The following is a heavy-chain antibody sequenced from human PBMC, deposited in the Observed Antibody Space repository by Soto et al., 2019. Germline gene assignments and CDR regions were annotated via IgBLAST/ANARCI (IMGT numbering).Heavy chain of an antibody. Sequence: SETLSLTCTVSGGSISSYYWSWIRQPPGKGLEWIGYIYYSGSTNYNPSLKSRVTISVDTSKNQFSLKLSSVTAADTAVYYCARGGFFWGKNFDYWGQGTLVTVSS. CDR3: ARGGFFWGKNFDY. J-gene: IGHJ4*02. D-gene: IGHD3-16*01. CDR1: GGSISSYY. V-gene: IGHV4-59*01. CDR2: IYYSGST.